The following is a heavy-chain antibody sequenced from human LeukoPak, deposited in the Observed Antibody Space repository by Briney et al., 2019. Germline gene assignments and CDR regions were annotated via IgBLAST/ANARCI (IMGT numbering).Heavy chain of an antibody. CDR2: ISGSGGST. CDR1: GFTFSSYG. J-gene: IGHJ4*02. Sequence: HPGGSLRLSCAASGFTFSSYGMSWVRQAPGKGLEWVSAISGSGGSTYYADSVKGRFTISRDNSKNTLYLQMNSLRAEDTAVYYCARDPPYGDYYFDYWGQGTLVTVSS. D-gene: IGHD4-17*01. CDR3: ARDPPYGDYYFDY. V-gene: IGHV3-23*01.